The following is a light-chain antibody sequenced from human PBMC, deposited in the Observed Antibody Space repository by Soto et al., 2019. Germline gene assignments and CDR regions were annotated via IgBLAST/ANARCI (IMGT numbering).Light chain of an antibody. CDR1: QSISNW. V-gene: IGKV1-5*01. J-gene: IGKJ2*01. CDR2: DVS. CDR3: QEYDSYSST. Sequence: DIPMTQSPSTLSASVGDRVTITCRASQSISNWLAWYQQKPGKVPRVLIYDVSSLESGVPSRFSGSGSGTEFTLTISSLQPDDFATYYCQEYDSYSSTFGQGTKLQIK.